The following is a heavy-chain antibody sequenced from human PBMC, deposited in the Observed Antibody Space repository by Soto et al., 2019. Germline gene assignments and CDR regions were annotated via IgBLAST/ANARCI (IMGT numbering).Heavy chain of an antibody. D-gene: IGHD3-10*01. CDR1: GLTVSSSY. CDR3: ARGLGGVPVAADLDY. V-gene: IGHV3-53*01. CDR2: IYSAGST. Sequence: GGSLRLSCAASGLTVSSSYMSWVRQAPGKGLQWVSVIYSAGSTYYANSVKGRFTISRDISTNMVYLQMDNLRADDTAVYFCARGLGGVPVAADLDYWGQGTLVTVSS. J-gene: IGHJ4*02.